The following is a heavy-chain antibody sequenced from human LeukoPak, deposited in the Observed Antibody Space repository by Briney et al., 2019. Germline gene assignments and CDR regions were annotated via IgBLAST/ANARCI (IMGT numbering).Heavy chain of an antibody. V-gene: IGHV3-30*07. J-gene: IGHJ5*02. CDR3: TTVTLGRVS. CDR1: GFTFSSYA. Sequence: GGSLRLSCAASGFTFSSYAMHWVRQAPGKGLEWVAVISYDGSNKYYADSVKGRFTISRDNSKNTLYLRMNFLTAEDTAIYYCTTVTLGRVSWGQGTLVTVSS. D-gene: IGHD4-17*01. CDR2: ISYDGSNK.